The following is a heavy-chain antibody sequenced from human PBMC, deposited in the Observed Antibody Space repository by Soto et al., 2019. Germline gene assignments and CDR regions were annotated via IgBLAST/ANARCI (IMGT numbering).Heavy chain of an antibody. CDR2: INHSGST. V-gene: IGHV4-34*01. CDR3: ARGRLQSPYYYYYQMDV. CDR1: GGSFSGYY. D-gene: IGHD5-12*01. J-gene: IGHJ6*03. Sequence: PSETLSLTCAVYGGSFSGYYWSWIRQPPGKGLEWIGEINHSGSTNYNPSLKSRVTISVDTSKNQFSLKLSSVTAADTAVYYCARGRLQSPYYYYYQMDVWGKGTTVTVSS.